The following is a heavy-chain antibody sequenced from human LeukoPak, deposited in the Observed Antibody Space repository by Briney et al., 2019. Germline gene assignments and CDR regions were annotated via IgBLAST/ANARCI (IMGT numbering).Heavy chain of an antibody. Sequence: GASVKVSCKASGYTSTNYGISWVRQAPGQGLEWMGWISAYNGNTNYAQKLQGRVTMTTDTSTSTAYMELRSLRSDDTAVYYCARGGGRYCSGGSCYSDYWGQGTLVTVSS. CDR2: ISAYNGNT. V-gene: IGHV1-18*01. CDR3: ARGGGRYCSGGSCYSDY. J-gene: IGHJ4*02. D-gene: IGHD2-15*01. CDR1: GYTSTNYG.